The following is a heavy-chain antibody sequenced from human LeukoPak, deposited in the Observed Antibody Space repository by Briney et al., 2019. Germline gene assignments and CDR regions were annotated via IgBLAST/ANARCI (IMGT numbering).Heavy chain of an antibody. CDR1: GYTFTTYY. V-gene: IGHV1-2*06. CDR2: INPNSGDT. CDR3: ACWGGGNQGH. Sequence: ASEKVSCKASGYTFTTYYMHWVRQSPGQRLEWMGRINPNSGDTIYAQNFQGRVTVTRDTSISTAYMELSRLRSDDTAVYYCACWGGGNQGHWGQGTLVTVSS. J-gene: IGHJ4*02. D-gene: IGHD4-23*01.